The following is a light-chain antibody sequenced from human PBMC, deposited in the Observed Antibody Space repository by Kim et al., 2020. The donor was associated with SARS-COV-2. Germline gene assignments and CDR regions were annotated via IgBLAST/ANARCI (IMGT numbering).Light chain of an antibody. CDR3: SSYGGNNNWV. J-gene: IGLJ3*02. V-gene: IGLV2-8*01. CDR2: EVS. CDR1: SSDIGGYNH. Sequence: QSALTQPPSASGSPGKSVTISCTGTSSDIGGYNHVAWYQQHPGKAPKLMIYEVSKWPSGVPERFSGSKSGNTASLTVSGLQADDEANYYCSSYGGNNNWVFGGGTQLTVL.